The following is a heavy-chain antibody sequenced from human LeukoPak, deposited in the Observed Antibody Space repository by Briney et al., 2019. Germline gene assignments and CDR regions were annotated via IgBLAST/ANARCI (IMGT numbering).Heavy chain of an antibody. CDR3: ATYANGDVDY. Sequence: ASVKVSCKASGYTFTSYYMHWVRQAPGQGLEWMGIINPSGGSTSYAQKFQGRVTMTRDTSSSTVYMELSSLRSEDTAAYYCATYANGDVDYWGQGTLVTVSS. CDR2: INPSGGST. V-gene: IGHV1-46*01. CDR1: GYTFTSYY. D-gene: IGHD3-10*01. J-gene: IGHJ4*02.